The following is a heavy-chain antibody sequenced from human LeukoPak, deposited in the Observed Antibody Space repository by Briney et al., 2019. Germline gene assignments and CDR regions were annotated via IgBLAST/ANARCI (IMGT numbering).Heavy chain of an antibody. CDR2: ISAYNGNT. J-gene: IGHJ4*02. CDR1: GYTFTSFG. CDR3: ARVYRPGLVADGFDY. Sequence: SVKVSCKASGYTFTSFGISWVRQAPGQGLEWMGWISAYNGNTNYTQKLQGRVTMTTDTSTSTAYMELRSLRSDDTAVYYCARVYRPGLVADGFDYWGQGTLVTVSS. V-gene: IGHV1-18*01. D-gene: IGHD2-15*01.